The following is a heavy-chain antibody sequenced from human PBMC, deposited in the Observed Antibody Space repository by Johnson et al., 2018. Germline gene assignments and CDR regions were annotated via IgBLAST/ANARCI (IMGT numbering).Heavy chain of an antibody. D-gene: IGHD2-21*01. CDR1: GFTFSSYS. Sequence: EVQLVESGGGLVKPGGSLRLSCAASGFTFSSYSMNWVRQAPGKGLEWVSSISSSSSYIYYADSVKGRFTISRDNAKNSLYLQMNSLGAEDTAVYKCAREGEQVKRIYYYYYYYMDVGRKGTTVTVSS. J-gene: IGHJ6*03. V-gene: IGHV3-21*01. CDR3: AREGEQVKRIYYYYYYYMDV. CDR2: ISSSSSYI.